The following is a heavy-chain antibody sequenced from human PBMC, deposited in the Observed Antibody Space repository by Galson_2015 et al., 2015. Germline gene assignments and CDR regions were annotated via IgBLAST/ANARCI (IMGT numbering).Heavy chain of an antibody. D-gene: IGHD6-13*01. CDR1: GFSFSTYN. CDR3: AKGLLTAGPDSFDY. V-gene: IGHV3-21*01. Sequence: SLRLSCAASGFSFSTYNMNWVRQAPGKGLEWVSSISWNNAYIYYADSVQGRFNISRDNAKHSLDLHMSSLRAEDTAVYYCAKGLLTAGPDSFDYWGQGILVTVSS. CDR2: ISWNNAYI. J-gene: IGHJ4*02.